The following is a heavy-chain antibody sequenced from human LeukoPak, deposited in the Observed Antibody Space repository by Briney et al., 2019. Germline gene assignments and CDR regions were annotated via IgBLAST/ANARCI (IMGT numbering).Heavy chain of an antibody. Sequence: GGSLRLSCSGSGLLFDNYAMHWVRQAPGKGLEWVGLISFDGGTTHYADSVRGGFTISRDNSKSILYLQMDSVTLEDTAVYYCASELTRMMPGYRAQSYYAMDVWGQGTTVTVSS. J-gene: IGHJ6*02. V-gene: IGHV3-30-3*01. CDR1: GLLFDNYA. D-gene: IGHD5-18*01. CDR3: ASELTRMMPGYRAQSYYAMDV. CDR2: ISFDGGTT.